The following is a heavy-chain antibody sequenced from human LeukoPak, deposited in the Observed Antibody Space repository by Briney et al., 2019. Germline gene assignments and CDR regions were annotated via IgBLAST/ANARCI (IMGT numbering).Heavy chain of an antibody. V-gene: IGHV1-18*01. CDR3: ARAHSSGWYVGDY. Sequence: GASVKVSCKASGYTFSSFDISWVRRAPGQGLEWMGRISGHNGNTKYAQKFEGRVTMTTDTSTSIAYMELRSLKSDDTAVYYCARAHSSGWYVGDYWGQGTLVTV. CDR1: GYTFSSFD. CDR2: ISGHNGNT. D-gene: IGHD6-19*01. J-gene: IGHJ4*02.